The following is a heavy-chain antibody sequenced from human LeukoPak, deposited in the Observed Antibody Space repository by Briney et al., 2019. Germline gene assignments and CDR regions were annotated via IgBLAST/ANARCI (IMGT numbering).Heavy chain of an antibody. D-gene: IGHD1-7*01. Sequence: GGSLRLSCAASGLTFSRYNMNWVRQAPGKGLEWVSSIGTSSNNIYYADSVKGRFTISRDNAKNSLYLQVDSLRVEDTAVYFCASGTVGNYALDYWGQGTLVTVSS. CDR1: GLTFSRYN. CDR2: IGTSSNNI. J-gene: IGHJ4*02. CDR3: ASGTVGNYALDY. V-gene: IGHV3-21*01.